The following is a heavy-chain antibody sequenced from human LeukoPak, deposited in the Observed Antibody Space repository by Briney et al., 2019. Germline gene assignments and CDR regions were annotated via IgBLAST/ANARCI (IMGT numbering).Heavy chain of an antibody. CDR3: ARGGHQNIGVAGILDF. Sequence: GASVKVSCKASGYTFTLNTIHWVRLTAGQRLEWMGWINGGNGNTRHSEKFQGRVTLTRDSSTNTSYMELTSLTSEDTALYYCARGGHQNIGVAGILDFWGQGTLVTVSS. CDR2: INGGNGNT. V-gene: IGHV1-3*01. J-gene: IGHJ4*02. CDR1: GYTFTLNT. D-gene: IGHD6-19*01.